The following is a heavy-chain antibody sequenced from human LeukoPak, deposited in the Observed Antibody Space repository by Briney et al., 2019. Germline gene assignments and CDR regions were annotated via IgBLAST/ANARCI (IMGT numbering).Heavy chain of an antibody. CDR1: EFTFSSAW. J-gene: IGHJ4*02. CDR3: ATEIYYDSSGYRLYYFDY. Sequence: PGGSLRLSCAASEFTFSSAWMSWVRQAPGKGLGWVGRIKSKTDGGTTDYAAPVKGRFTISRDDSKNTLYLQMSSLKAEDTAVYYCATEIYYDSSGYRLYYFDYWGQGTLVTVSS. V-gene: IGHV3-15*01. D-gene: IGHD3-22*01. CDR2: IKSKTDGGTT.